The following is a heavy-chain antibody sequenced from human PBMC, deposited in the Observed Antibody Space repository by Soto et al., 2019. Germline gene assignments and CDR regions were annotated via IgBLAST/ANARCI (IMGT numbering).Heavy chain of an antibody. J-gene: IGHJ4*02. CDR3: ARAGYSSSWYFDY. V-gene: IGHV4-59*01. Sequence: SETLSLTSTVSGFSISSYYWSWIRQPPGKGLEWIGYIYYSGSTNYNPSLKSRVTISVDTSKNQFSLKLSSVTAADTAVYYCARAGYSSSWYFDYWGQGTLVTVSS. D-gene: IGHD6-13*01. CDR1: GFSISSYY. CDR2: IYYSGST.